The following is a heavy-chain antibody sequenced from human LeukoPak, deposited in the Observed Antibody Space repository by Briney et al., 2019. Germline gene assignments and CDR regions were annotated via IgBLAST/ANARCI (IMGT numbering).Heavy chain of an antibody. CDR1: GYTLTSYY. V-gene: IGHV1-46*01. CDR3: ARGRYCSGGSCYLIDY. CDR2: INPSGGST. J-gene: IGHJ4*02. Sequence: ASVKVSCKASGYTLTSYYMHWVRQAPGQGLEWMGIINPSGGSTSYAQKFQGRVTMTRDTSTSTVYMELSSLRSEDTAVYYCARGRYCSGGSCYLIDYWGQGTLVTVSS. D-gene: IGHD2-15*01.